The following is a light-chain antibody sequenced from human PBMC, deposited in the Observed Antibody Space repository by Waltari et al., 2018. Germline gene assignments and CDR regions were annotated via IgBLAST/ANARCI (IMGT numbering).Light chain of an antibody. CDR1: KSVLYSSNNKNY. J-gene: IGKJ2*01. V-gene: IGKV4-1*01. CDR2: WAT. Sequence: DIVMTQSPDSLAVSLVERATINCKSSKSVLYSSNNKNYLAWYQQKPGQPPKLLIYWATTRESGVPDRFSGSRSGTDFTLTISSLQAEDVAVYYCQQYYSTPYTFGQGTKLEIK. CDR3: QQYYSTPYT.